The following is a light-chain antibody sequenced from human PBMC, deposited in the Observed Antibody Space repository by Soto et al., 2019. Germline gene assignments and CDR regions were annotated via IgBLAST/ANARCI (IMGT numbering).Light chain of an antibody. CDR1: QSVSSY. CDR3: QQHNQWPIT. J-gene: IGKJ5*01. V-gene: IGKV3D-15*01. Sequence: EIVMTQSPATLSVSPGERATLAGRASQSVSSYLAWYQQKPGQAPRLLIYDASNRATGIPARFSGSGSGTEFTLTINSLQSEDSAVYYCQQHNQWPITFGQGTRLEIK. CDR2: DAS.